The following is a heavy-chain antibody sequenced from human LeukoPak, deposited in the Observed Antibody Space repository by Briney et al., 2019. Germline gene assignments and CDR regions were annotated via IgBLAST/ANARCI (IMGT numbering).Heavy chain of an antibody. V-gene: IGHV1-18*01. CDR2: ISAYNGNT. CDR3: ARDTGIAVAGNFDY. CDR1: GYTFTSYG. J-gene: IGHJ4*02. D-gene: IGHD6-19*01. Sequence: VKVSCKASGYTFTSYGISWVRQAPGQGLEWMGWISAYNGNTNYAQKLQGRVTMTTDTSTSTAYMELRSLRSDDTAVYYCARDTGIAVAGNFDYWGQGTLVTVSS.